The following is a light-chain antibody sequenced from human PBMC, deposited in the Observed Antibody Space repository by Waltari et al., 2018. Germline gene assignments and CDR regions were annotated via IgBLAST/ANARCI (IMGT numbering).Light chain of an antibody. CDR1: QSISSY. CDR2: AAS. Sequence: DIQMTQSPSSLSASVGDRVTITCRASQSISSYLNWYQQKPGKPPKLLIYAASSLQSGVPSRFSGSGSGTDFTLTISSLQPEDFATYYCQQYNGYSRTFGQGTRVEIK. V-gene: IGKV1-39*01. J-gene: IGKJ1*01. CDR3: QQYNGYSRT.